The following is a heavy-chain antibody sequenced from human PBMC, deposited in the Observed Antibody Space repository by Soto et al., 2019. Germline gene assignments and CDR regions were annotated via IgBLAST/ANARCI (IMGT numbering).Heavy chain of an antibody. CDR2: IWYDGSNK. CDR1: GSIFSGYG. V-gene: IGHV3-33*01. J-gene: IGHJ4*02. Sequence: QKYLVESGGGVVQPGGSLRLSCVASGSIFSGYGMHWVRQAPGKGLEWVAVIWYDGSNKYYADSVKGRFTIFRYNSNNMLYLQMDSLRAEDTVVYYCVRDGISGTVFRGFCDYWGQGTLVTVSS. CDR3: VRDGISGTVFRGFCDY. D-gene: IGHD1-7*01.